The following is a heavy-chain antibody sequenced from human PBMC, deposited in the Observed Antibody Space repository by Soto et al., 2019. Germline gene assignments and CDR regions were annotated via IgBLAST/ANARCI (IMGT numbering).Heavy chain of an antibody. J-gene: IGHJ5*02. V-gene: IGHV4-30-4*01. CDR3: VRTARQGAVAPHWFDR. Sequence: SETLSLTCTVSGGSIRSTDYYWSWIRQAPGKGLEWIGYVYYTGSTYYNPSLMSRLTISVDTSKNQFSLKLTSVTAAETAVYYCVRTARQGAVAPHWFDRWGQGTQVTVSS. CDR1: GGSIRSTDYY. CDR2: VYYTGST. D-gene: IGHD2-21*02.